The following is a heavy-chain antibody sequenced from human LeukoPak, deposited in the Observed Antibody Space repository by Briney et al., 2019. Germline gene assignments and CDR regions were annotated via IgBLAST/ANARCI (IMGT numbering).Heavy chain of an antibody. D-gene: IGHD4-23*01. CDR2: VYGNGGA. Sequence: SETLSLTCTVSGGSFSNHYWSWIRQPAGKGLEYIGRVYGNGGADYNPSLRSRVTMSVDTPKNQFSLKVNSVTAADTAVYYCAKGPQVTASTAAFDSWGQGILVTVSS. CDR1: GGSFSNHY. J-gene: IGHJ4*02. CDR3: AKGPQVTASTAAFDS. V-gene: IGHV4-4*07.